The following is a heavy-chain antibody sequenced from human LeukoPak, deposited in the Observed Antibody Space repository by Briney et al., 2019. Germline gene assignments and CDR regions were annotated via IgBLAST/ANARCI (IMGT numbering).Heavy chain of an antibody. CDR3: ARDTSPRSSSWFLGR. CDR1: GGSISSYY. D-gene: IGHD6-13*01. J-gene: IGHJ4*02. V-gene: IGHV4-4*07. CDR2: IYTSGST. Sequence: SETLSLTCTVSGGSISSYYWSWIRQPAGKGLEWIGRIYTSGSTNYNPSLKSRVTMSVDTSKNQFSLKLSSVTAADTAVYYCARDTSPRSSSWFLGRWGQGTLVTVSS.